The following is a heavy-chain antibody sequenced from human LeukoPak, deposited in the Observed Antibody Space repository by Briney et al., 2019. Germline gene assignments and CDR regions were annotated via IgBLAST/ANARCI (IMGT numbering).Heavy chain of an antibody. J-gene: IGHJ4*02. CDR1: GGSISSYY. CDR3: ARGRYSSGWYNDY. CDR2: IYTSGST. Sequence: PSETLSLTCTVSGGSISSYYWSWLRQPAGKGLEWIGRIYTSGSTNYNPSLKSRVTMSVDTSKNQFSLQLSSVTAADTAVYYCARGRYSSGWYNDYWGQGTLVTVSS. V-gene: IGHV4-4*07. D-gene: IGHD6-19*01.